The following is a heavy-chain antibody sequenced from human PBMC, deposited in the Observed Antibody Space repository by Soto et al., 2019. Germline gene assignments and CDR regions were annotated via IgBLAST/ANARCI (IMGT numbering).Heavy chain of an antibody. CDR2: INPSGGST. Sequence: ASVKVSCKASGYAFTSYYMHWVRQAPGQGLEWMGIINPSGGSTSYAQKFQGRVTMTRDTSTSTVYMELSSLRSEDTAVYYCARSGYLNYFDYWGQGTLVTVSS. V-gene: IGHV1-46*03. J-gene: IGHJ4*02. CDR1: GYAFTSYY. D-gene: IGHD3-3*01. CDR3: ARSGYLNYFDY.